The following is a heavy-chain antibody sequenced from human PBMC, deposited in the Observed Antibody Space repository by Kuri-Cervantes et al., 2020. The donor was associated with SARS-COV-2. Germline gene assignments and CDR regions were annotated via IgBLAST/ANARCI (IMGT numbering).Heavy chain of an antibody. CDR3: AKDIRGYYDSSGLDY. D-gene: IGHD3-22*01. CDR2: ISWNSGSI. J-gene: IGHJ4*02. CDR1: GFTFSSYS. Sequence: SLKISCAASGFTFSSYSMNWVRQAPGKGLEWVSGISWNSGSIGYADSVKGRFTISRDNAKNSLYPQMNSLRAEDTALYYCAKDIRGYYDSSGLDYWGQGTLVTVSS. V-gene: IGHV3-9*01.